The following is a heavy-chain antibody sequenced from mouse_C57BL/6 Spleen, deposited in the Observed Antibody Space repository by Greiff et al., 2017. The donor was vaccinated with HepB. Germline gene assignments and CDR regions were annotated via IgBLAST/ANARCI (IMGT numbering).Heavy chain of an antibody. CDR2: IDPENGDT. CDR1: GFNIKDDY. V-gene: IGHV14-4*01. D-gene: IGHD1-1*01. J-gene: IGHJ4*01. CDR3: TKRVTTVVAEDYYAMDY. Sequence: VQLKQSGAELVRPGASVKLSCTASGFNIKDDYMHWVKQRPEQGLEWIGWIDPENGDTEYASKFQGKATITADTSSNTAYLQLSSLTSEDTAVYYCTKRVTTVVAEDYYAMDYWGQGTSVTVSS.